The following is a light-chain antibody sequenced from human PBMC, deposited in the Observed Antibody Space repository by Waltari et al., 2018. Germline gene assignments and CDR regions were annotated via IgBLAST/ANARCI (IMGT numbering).Light chain of an antibody. Sequence: QSALTQPASVSGSPGQSITISCSGTSSEIGKFNYLSWFKQHPGKAPKLMIYDVSNRPSGVSDRFSGSKSGNTASLTISGLQTEDESDYYCTSFTSSNTYVFGTGTKVTVL. J-gene: IGLJ1*01. CDR1: SSEIGKFNY. V-gene: IGLV2-14*03. CDR2: DVS. CDR3: TSFTSSNTYV.